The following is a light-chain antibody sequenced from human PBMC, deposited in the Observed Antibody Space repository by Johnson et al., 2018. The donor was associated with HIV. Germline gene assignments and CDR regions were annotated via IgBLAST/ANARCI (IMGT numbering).Light chain of an antibody. CDR2: ENN. V-gene: IGLV1-51*02. CDR1: SSNIGNNY. J-gene: IGLJ1*01. CDR3: GKWDSRLRNV. Sequence: QSVLTQPPSVSAAPGQKVTISCSGSSSNIGNNYVSWYQQLPGTAPKLLIYENNKRPSGIPDRFSGSKSGTSATLGITGLQTGDEADYYFGKWDSRLRNVFGTGTKVTVL.